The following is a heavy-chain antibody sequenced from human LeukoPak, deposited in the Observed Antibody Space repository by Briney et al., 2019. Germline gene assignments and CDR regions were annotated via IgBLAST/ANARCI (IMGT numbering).Heavy chain of an antibody. V-gene: IGHV4-39*07. CDR2: IYYSGST. D-gene: IGHD2-15*01. CDR1: GGSISSSSYY. CDR3: ARDPYCSGGSCYFTPGEWYFDL. J-gene: IGHJ2*01. Sequence: PSETLSLTCTVSGGSISSSSYYWGWIRQPPGKGLEWIGSIYYSGSTYYNPSLKSRVTISVDTSKNQFSLKLSSVTAADTAVYYCARDPYCSGGSCYFTPGEWYFDLWGRGTLVTVSS.